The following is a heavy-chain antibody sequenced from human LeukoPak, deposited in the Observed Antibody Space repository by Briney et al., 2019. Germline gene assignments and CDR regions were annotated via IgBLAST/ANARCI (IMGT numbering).Heavy chain of an antibody. V-gene: IGHV1-46*01. CDR1: GYTFTSYY. CDR2: INPSGGST. CDR3: ACQVDDSSGYQYYFDY. D-gene: IGHD3-22*01. J-gene: IGHJ4*02. Sequence: ASVKVSCKASGYTFTSYYMHWVRQAPGQGLEWMGIINPSGGSTSYAQKFQGRVTITADKSTSTAYMELSSLRSEDTAVYYCACQVDDSSGYQYYFDYWGQGTLVTVSS.